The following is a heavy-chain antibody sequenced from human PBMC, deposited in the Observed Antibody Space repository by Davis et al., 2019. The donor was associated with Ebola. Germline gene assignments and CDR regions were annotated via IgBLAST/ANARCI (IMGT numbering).Heavy chain of an antibody. J-gene: IGHJ6*02. CDR3: ARGSFCSGCSCSHYYYYGMDV. CDR2: MNPNSGNT. D-gene: IGHD2-15*01. CDR1: GYTFTSYD. V-gene: IGHV1-8*01. Sequence: ASVKVSCKASGYTFTSYDINWVRQATGQGLEWMGWMNPNSGNTGYAQKFQGRVTMTRNTSISTAYMELSSLRSEDTAVYYCARGSFCSGCSCSHYYYYGMDVWGQGTTVTVSS.